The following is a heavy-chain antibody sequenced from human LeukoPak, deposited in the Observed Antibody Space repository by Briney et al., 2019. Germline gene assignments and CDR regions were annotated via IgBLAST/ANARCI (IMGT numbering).Heavy chain of an antibody. J-gene: IGHJ4*02. CDR2: INPNSGGT. CDR3: ARDRGPNWQYYFDY. Sequence: ASVKVSCKASGYTFTDYYMHWVRQAPGQGLERMGWINPNSGGTNYAPKFQGRVTMTRDTSISTAYMELSKSDDTAVYYCARDRGPNWQYYFDYWGQGTLVTVSS. D-gene: IGHD1-1*01. CDR1: GYTFTDYY. V-gene: IGHV1-2*02.